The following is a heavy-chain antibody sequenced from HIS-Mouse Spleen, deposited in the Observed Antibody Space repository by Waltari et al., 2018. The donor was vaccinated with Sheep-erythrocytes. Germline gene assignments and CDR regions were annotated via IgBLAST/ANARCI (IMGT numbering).Heavy chain of an antibody. CDR3: AKVRTVNYWYFDL. CDR2: ISYDGSNK. V-gene: IGHV3-30*18. CDR1: GFTFSSYG. Sequence: QVQLVESGGGVVQPGRSLRLSCAASGFTFSSYGMHCVRQAPGKGLGWVAVISYDGSNKYYADSVKGRFTISRDNSKNTLYLQMNSLRAEDTAVYYCAKVRTVNYWYFDLWGRGTLVTVSS. D-gene: IGHD1-1*01. J-gene: IGHJ2*01.